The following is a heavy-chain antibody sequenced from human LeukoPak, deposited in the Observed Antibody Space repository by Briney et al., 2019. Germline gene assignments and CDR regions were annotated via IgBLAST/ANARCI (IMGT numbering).Heavy chain of an antibody. D-gene: IGHD5-24*01. CDR3: AVATIKDYFDY. Sequence: PGGSLRLSCAASGFTFSSYEMNWVRQAPGKGLEWVSYISSSGSTIYYADSVKGRFTISRDNAKNSLYPQMNSLRAEDTAVYYCAVATIKDYFDYWGQGTLVTVSS. J-gene: IGHJ4*02. V-gene: IGHV3-48*03. CDR2: ISSSGSTI. CDR1: GFTFSSYE.